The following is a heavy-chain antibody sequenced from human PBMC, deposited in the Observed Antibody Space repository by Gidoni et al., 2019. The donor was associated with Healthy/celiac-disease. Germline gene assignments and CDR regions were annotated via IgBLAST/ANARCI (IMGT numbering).Heavy chain of an antibody. CDR2: ISAYNGNT. CDR1: VYTFNSYG. D-gene: IGHD3-3*02. V-gene: IGHV1-18*04. CDR3: ARDLPFEGYYYMDV. J-gene: IGHJ6*03. Sequence: QVQLVQSGAEVKKHGASVKDSGKASVYTFNSYGISWVRQAPGQGLECMGWISAYNGNTNYAQKLQGRVTMTTDTSTSTAYMELRSLRSDDTAVYYCARDLPFEGYYYMDVWGKGTTVTVSS.